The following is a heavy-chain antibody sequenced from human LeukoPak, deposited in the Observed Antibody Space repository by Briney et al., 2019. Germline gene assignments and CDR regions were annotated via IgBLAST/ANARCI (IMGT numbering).Heavy chain of an antibody. CDR3: ARGMGYYDILTGYSEEDAFDI. D-gene: IGHD3-9*01. Sequence: SQTLSLTCTVSGGSISSGGYYWSWIRQHPGKGLEWIGNIYYSGSTYYNPSLKSRVTISVDTSKNQFSLKLSSVTAADTAVYYCARGMGYYDILTGYSEEDAFDIWGQGTMVTVSS. J-gene: IGHJ3*02. CDR2: IYYSGST. V-gene: IGHV4-31*03. CDR1: GGSISSGGYY.